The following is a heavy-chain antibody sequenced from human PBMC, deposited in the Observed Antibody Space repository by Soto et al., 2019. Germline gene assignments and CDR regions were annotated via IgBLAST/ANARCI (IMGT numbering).Heavy chain of an antibody. CDR3: ARDRHFYDSNGDLAFDM. V-gene: IGHV3-30*03. CDR2: ISYDAKRE. CDR1: RVTFSNSS. J-gene: IGHJ3*02. D-gene: IGHD3-22*01. Sequence: QVQLVESGGGVVHPGGSLRLSCAASRVTFSNSSIHWFRQAPGKGLEWLAVISYDAKREYFADSVRGLFTVYRDNSGDIRYLQMNTLRPEDTDVYYLARDRHFYDSNGDLAFDMWGQGTMVTVSS.